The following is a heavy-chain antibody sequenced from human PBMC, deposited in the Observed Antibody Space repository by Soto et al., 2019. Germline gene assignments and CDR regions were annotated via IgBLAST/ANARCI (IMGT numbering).Heavy chain of an antibody. CDR3: ASDRRGLARYIDF. CDR1: GFIFSDYG. V-gene: IGHV3-30*03. J-gene: IGHJ2*01. CDR2: ISYDENNR. Sequence: QVQLVESGGGVVQPGRSLRLSCAASGFIFSDYGMHWVRQAPGKGLEWMTVISYDENNRYYADSVKGRFTISRDNSRNTLYLQMIILRAEDTAVYYCASDRRGLARYIDFWGRGTVVTVSS.